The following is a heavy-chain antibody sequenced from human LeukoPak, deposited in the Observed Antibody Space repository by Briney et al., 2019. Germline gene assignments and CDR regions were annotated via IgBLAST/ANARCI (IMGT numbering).Heavy chain of an antibody. CDR2: IIVGSGNT. Sequence: SVKVSCKSSGFTFSNSAMQRVRQARGQRLEWIGWIIVGSGNTHYAQNFQERLTITRDMSTNTDCMELSSLRSEDTAVYYCAAEIYSGTYGRCCSFAFWGQGTLVTVSS. D-gene: IGHD1-26*01. CDR3: AAEIYSGTYGRCCSFAF. CDR1: GFTFSNSA. V-gene: IGHV1-58*02. J-gene: IGHJ4*02.